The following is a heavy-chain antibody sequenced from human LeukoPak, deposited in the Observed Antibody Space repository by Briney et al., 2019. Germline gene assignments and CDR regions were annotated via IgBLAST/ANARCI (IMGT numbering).Heavy chain of an antibody. Sequence: GGSLRLSCVASEFTFSRFWMSWVRQAPGKGLEWVAHINQDGSARYYVDSVKGRFTISRDNAQASVFLQMNSLIAEDTAVYFCAREGYSSSAATYWGQGTLVAVSS. J-gene: IGHJ4*02. CDR3: AREGYSSSAATY. V-gene: IGHV3-7*01. CDR1: EFTFSRFW. CDR2: INQDGSAR. D-gene: IGHD4-11*01.